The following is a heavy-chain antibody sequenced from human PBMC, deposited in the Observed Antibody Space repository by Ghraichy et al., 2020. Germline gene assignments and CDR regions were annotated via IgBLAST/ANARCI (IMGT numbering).Heavy chain of an antibody. CDR2: ISSSSSYI. CDR1: GFTFSSYS. D-gene: IGHD6-13*01. Sequence: GGSLRLSCAASGFTFSSYSMNWVRQAPGKGLEWVSSISSSSSYIYYADSVKGRFTISRDNAKNSLYLQMNSLRAEDTAVYYCARGAAGTASNNKYFQHWGQGTLVTVSS. V-gene: IGHV3-21*01. CDR3: ARGAAGTASNNKYFQH. J-gene: IGHJ1*01.